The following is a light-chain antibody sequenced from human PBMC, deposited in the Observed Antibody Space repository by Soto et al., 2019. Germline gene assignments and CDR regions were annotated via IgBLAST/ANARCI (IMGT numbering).Light chain of an antibody. V-gene: IGKV1-27*01. CDR2: AAS. CDR1: QDISYY. CDR3: QDYNTASGFT. Sequence: DIQMTQSPSSLSASVGDRVTITCRASQDISYYLAWYQQKSGKVPKILIYAASTLQSGVPSRFSGNGSGTDLALTIGSLPPEDVATYYCQDYNTASGFTFGRGSKVDI. J-gene: IGKJ3*01.